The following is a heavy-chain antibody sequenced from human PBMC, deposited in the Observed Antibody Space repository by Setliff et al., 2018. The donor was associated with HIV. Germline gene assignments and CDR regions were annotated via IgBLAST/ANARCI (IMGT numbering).Heavy chain of an antibody. D-gene: IGHD3-10*01. Sequence: ASVKVSCTTSVYTFTDYFIHWVRQAPGKGLEWMGRVDPDESETAYAEKFQGRVTITADRSTDTTYMELSGLTSDDTAVYDCATPGGTYFDGSGIYSFFDYWGQGTLVTVSS. CDR3: ATPGGTYFDGSGIYSFFDY. V-gene: IGHV1-69-2*01. CDR2: VDPDESET. CDR1: VYTFTDYF. J-gene: IGHJ4*02.